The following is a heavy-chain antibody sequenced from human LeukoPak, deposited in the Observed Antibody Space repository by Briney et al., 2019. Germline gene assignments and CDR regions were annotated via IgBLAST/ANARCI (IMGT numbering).Heavy chain of an antibody. CDR3: ARVAAVRFDP. CDR2: ISGSGGST. D-gene: IGHD6-13*01. Sequence: GGSLRLSCAASGFTFSSYGMSWVRQAPGKGLEWVSAISGSGGSTYYADSVKGRFTISRDNAKNSLYLQMNSLRAEDTAVYYCARVAAVRFDPWGQGTLVTVSS. J-gene: IGHJ5*02. V-gene: IGHV3-23*01. CDR1: GFTFSSYG.